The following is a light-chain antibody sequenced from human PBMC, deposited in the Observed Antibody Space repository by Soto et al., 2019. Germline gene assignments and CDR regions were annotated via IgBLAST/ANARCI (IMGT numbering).Light chain of an antibody. Sequence: EIVLTQSPATLSLSPGERATLSCRASQSVSSYLAWYQQKPGQAPRLLIYDASNRATGIPARFSGSGSGTDFTLTIISLEPEDFAFYYCQQRSNWQYTFGQGTKLDIK. V-gene: IGKV3-11*01. CDR2: DAS. J-gene: IGKJ2*01. CDR3: QQRSNWQYT. CDR1: QSVSSY.